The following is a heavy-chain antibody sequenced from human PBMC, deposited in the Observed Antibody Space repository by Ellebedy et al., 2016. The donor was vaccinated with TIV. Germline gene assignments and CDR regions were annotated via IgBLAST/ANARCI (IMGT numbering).Heavy chain of an antibody. CDR3: ARSLYGGKAGSEMY. D-gene: IGHD4/OR15-4a*01. Sequence: SETLSLTCHVTGSSISGGYHWACIRPPPGTGLEWLGAVYRTGSAYYNLSLKSRVAMSVDTAKNEFFLNLNSVTATDTAIYYCARSLYGGKAGSEMYWGQGILVTVSS. V-gene: IGHV4-38-2*01. CDR1: GSSISGGYH. J-gene: IGHJ4*02. CDR2: VYRTGSA.